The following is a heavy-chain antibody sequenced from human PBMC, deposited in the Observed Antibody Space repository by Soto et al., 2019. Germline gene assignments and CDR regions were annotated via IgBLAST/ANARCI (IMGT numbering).Heavy chain of an antibody. Sequence: GESLKISCKASGYTFTTSWIGWVRQMPGQGLEWMGIIDPGDSDTRYSPSFQGRITISVDKSISTAYLQWSSLEASDTAIYFCARHAGNSWKGDYFDYWGRGALVTVSS. D-gene: IGHD6-13*01. CDR2: IDPGDSDT. V-gene: IGHV5-51*01. CDR1: GYTFTTSW. J-gene: IGHJ4*02. CDR3: ARHAGNSWKGDYFDY.